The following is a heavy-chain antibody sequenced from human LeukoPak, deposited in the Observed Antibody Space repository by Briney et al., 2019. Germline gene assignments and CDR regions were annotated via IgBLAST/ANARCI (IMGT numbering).Heavy chain of an antibody. CDR3: ASSRGSYYYYYMDV. CDR1: GGSFSGYY. J-gene: IGHJ6*03. CDR2: INHSGST. V-gene: IGHV4-34*01. Sequence: SETLSLTCAVYGGSFSGYYWSWIRQPPGKGLEWIGEINHSGSTNYNPSLKSRVTISVDTSKNQFSLKLSSVTAADTAVYYCASSRGSYYYYYMDVWGKGTTVTVSS. D-gene: IGHD3-16*01.